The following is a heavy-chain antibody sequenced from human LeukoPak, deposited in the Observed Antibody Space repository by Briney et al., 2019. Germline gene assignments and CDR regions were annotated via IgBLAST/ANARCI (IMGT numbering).Heavy chain of an antibody. CDR2: TWYDESNK. Sequence: GGSLRLSCAASGFIFSNYGMHWVRQAPGKGLEWVALTWYDESNKYYADSVKGRFTISRDNSKNTLYLQMNSLRAEDTAVYYCARDLWCGADCYGTFDIWGQGTMVTVSS. J-gene: IGHJ3*02. D-gene: IGHD2-21*02. CDR3: ARDLWCGADCYGTFDI. CDR1: GFIFSNYG. V-gene: IGHV3-33*01.